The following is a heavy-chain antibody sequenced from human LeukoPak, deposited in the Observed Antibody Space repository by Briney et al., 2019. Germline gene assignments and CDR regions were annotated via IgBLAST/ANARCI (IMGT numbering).Heavy chain of an antibody. J-gene: IGHJ4*02. V-gene: IGHV4-59*01. Sequence: SETLSLTCSVSGDSIRNYYWNWVRQPPGKSLEWIGYTHHSGKTYYNPSLKSRVSTSVDTSKNQFSLKLSSVTAADTAVYYCARERTIAAAGTGGFDYWGQGTLVTVSS. CDR3: ARERTIAAAGTGGFDY. D-gene: IGHD6-13*01. CDR1: GDSIRNYY. CDR2: THHSGKT.